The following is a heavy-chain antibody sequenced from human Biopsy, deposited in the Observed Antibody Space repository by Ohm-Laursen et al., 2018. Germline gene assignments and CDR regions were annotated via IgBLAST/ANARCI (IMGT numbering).Heavy chain of an antibody. V-gene: IGHV3-21*01. J-gene: IGHJ4*02. D-gene: IGHD3-3*01. CDR3: ATRKSGEWLSYYFHH. CDR1: GFTLSYYS. Sequence: SLRLSCAASGFTLSYYSMTWVRQAPGKGLEWVSSIRSGGDYMFYADSVKGRFTISRDNAKNSLYLQMNSLRVDDTAVYYCATRKSGEWLSYYFHHWGQGTLVAVSS. CDR2: IRSGGDYM.